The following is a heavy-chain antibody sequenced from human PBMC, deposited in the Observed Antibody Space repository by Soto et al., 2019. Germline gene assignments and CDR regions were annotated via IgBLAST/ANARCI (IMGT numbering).Heavy chain of an antibody. V-gene: IGHV3-23*01. Sequence: VALLESGGGLVQPGGSLTLSCAASGFSFSNYAMHWVRQAPGKGLEWVSTIKDSGDSTYYLDSVRGRFTISRDYSRNTLYLQMTSLRAEDTALYHCVKGGASYTSCWYANWGQGILVTVSS. CDR1: GFSFSNYA. CDR2: IKDSGDST. J-gene: IGHJ4*02. D-gene: IGHD6-13*01. CDR3: VKGGASYTSCWYAN.